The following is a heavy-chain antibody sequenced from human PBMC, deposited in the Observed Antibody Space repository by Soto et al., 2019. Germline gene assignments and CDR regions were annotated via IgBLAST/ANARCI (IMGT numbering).Heavy chain of an antibody. Sequence: QVQLQESGPGLVKPSDTLSLTCTVSGGSISSYYWSWIRQPPGKGLEWIGYIYYSGSTNYNPSLKSRVTISVDTSKNQYSLKLRSVTAAYTAVYYCARDRDLGHLHWFEHWGQGTLVTVST. CDR1: GGSISSYY. D-gene: IGHD3-16*01. CDR3: ARDRDLGHLHWFEH. V-gene: IGHV4-59*01. CDR2: IYYSGST. J-gene: IGHJ5*02.